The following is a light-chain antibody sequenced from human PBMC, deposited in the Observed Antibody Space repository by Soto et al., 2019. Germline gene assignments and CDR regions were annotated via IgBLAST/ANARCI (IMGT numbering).Light chain of an antibody. CDR3: QQYGSSPPIT. Sequence: ELVMTQSGGTLSLSPGERATLSCRASQSVSSRFAWYQQNPGHAPRLLLSGASTRATGIPPRFSGSGSGTDFTLTISRLEPEDFAVYYCQQYGSSPPITFGPATRLEI. J-gene: IGKJ5*01. CDR1: QSVSSRF. V-gene: IGKV3-20*01. CDR2: GAS.